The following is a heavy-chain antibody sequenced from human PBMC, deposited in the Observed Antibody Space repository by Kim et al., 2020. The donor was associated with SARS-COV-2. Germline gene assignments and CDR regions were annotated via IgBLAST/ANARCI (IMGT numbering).Heavy chain of an antibody. Sequence: GGSLRLSCAASGFTFSTYGMHWVRQAPGKGLEWVATMWYDGSNKYYPDSVKGRFTVSRDTSKNTLYLQVNSLRAEDTAVYYCARGYCGTATCYTGGTYFDYWGRGTLVTVSS. CDR2: MWYDGSNK. CDR1: GFTFSTYG. D-gene: IGHD2-2*02. V-gene: IGHV3-33*01. CDR3: ARGYCGTATCYTGGTYFDY. J-gene: IGHJ4*02.